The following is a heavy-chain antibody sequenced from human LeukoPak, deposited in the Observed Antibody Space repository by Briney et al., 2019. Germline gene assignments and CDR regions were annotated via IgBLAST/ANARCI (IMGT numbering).Heavy chain of an antibody. J-gene: IGHJ3*02. D-gene: IGHD2-15*01. CDR1: GFTFSGSA. Sequence: GGSLRLSCAASGFTFSGSAMHWVRQASGKGLEWVGRIGSKANSYATAYAASVKGRFTISRDDSKNTAYLQMNSLKTEDTAVYYCTRHVVVAATPHAFDIWGQGTMVTVSS. CDR3: TRHVVVAATPHAFDI. CDR2: IGSKANSYAT. V-gene: IGHV3-73*01.